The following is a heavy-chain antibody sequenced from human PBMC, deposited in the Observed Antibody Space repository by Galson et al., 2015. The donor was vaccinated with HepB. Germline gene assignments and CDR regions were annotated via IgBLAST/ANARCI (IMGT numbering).Heavy chain of an antibody. CDR2: IYPGDSDT. D-gene: IGHD3-3*01. CDR3: ARVKYYDFWSGYYFEY. CDR1: GYSFTSYW. V-gene: IGHV5-51*07. J-gene: IGHJ4*02. Sequence: QSGAEVKKPGESLKISCKGSGYSFTSYWIGWVHQMPGKGLEWMGIIYPGDSDTRYSPSFQGQVTISVDRSISTAYLQWSSLKASDTAMYYCARVKYYDFWSGYYFEYWGQGTLVTVSS.